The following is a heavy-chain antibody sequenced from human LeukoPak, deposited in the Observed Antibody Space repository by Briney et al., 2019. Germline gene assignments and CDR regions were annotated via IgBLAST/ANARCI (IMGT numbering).Heavy chain of an antibody. V-gene: IGHV4-30-2*01. J-gene: IGHJ4*02. CDR3: ARDLLWFGEAYFDY. Sequence: SETQSLMCAVSGPSISSGDYSWSWLRQPPGKGLEWIGYIYHSGRTYYHPTLKSPVTISIDRSKNQFSLKLSSVTAADTAVYYCARDLLWFGEAYFDYWGQGTLVTVSS. D-gene: IGHD3-10*01. CDR1: GPSISSGDYS. CDR2: IYHSGRT.